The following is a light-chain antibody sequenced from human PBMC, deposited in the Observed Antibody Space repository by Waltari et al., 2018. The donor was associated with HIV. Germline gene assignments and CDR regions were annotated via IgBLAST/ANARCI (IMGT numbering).Light chain of an antibody. CDR3: SSYTGINTLV. CDR2: DVT. J-gene: IGLJ2*01. V-gene: IGLV2-14*03. Sequence: QSALTQPASVSGSPGQSITISCTGTSIDIGGYNYVFWYQQHPGKAPKLMIFDVTNRPSGVSKRFSGSKAGNTASLTISGLQAEDEADYYCSSYTGINTLVFGGGTKLTVL. CDR1: SIDIGGYNY.